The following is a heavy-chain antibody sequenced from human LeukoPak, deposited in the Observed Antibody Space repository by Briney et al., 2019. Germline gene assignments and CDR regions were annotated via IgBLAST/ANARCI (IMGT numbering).Heavy chain of an antibody. V-gene: IGHV3-21*01. J-gene: IGHJ3*02. CDR1: GFTFSSYS. CDR3: AREQRVGDGAFDI. D-gene: IGHD1-26*01. Sequence: PGGSLRLSCAASGFTFSSYSMNWVRQAPGKGLEWVSSISSSSSYIYYADSVKGRFTISRDNAKNSLYLQMNSLRAEDTAVYYCAREQRVGDGAFDIWGQGTMVTVSS. CDR2: ISSSSSYI.